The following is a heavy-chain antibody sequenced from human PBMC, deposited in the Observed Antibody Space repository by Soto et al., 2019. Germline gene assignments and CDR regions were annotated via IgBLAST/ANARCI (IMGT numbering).Heavy chain of an antibody. D-gene: IGHD3-3*01. CDR1: GGSFSGYY. J-gene: IGHJ5*02. CDR3: ARESPPYYDFWSGSWFDP. Sequence: SETLSLTCAVYGGSFSGYYWSWIRQPPGKGLEWIGEINHSGSTNYNPSLKSRVTISVDTSKNQFSLKLSSVTAADTAVYYCARESPPYYDFWSGSWFDPWGQGTLVTVSS. V-gene: IGHV4-34*01. CDR2: INHSGST.